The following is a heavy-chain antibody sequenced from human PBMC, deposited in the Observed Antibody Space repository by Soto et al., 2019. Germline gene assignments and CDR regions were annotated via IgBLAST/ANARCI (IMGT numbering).Heavy chain of an antibody. D-gene: IGHD3-16*01. CDR2: ISYDGSNK. V-gene: IGHV3-30-3*01. J-gene: IGHJ4*02. Sequence: QVQLVESGGGVVQPGRSLRLSCAASGFTFSSYAMHWVRQAPGKGLEWVAVISYDGSNKYYADSVKGRFTISRDNSKNTLYLQMNSLRAEDTAVYYCARGGDYFAYWGQGTLVTVSS. CDR1: GFTFSSYA. CDR3: ARGGDYFAY.